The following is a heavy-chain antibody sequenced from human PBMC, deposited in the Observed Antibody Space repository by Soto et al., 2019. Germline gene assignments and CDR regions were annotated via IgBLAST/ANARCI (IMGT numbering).Heavy chain of an antibody. Sequence: EVRLVESGGGLVQPGGSLRLSCAASGFRFTSHGMSWVRQAPGKGLEWLANIHRGGRETHLADYVRGRFTISRDNAKNSLFLQPNSLRAEDTAVYYCAQAMAYAVHIWGQGTVVTVSS. CDR3: AQAMAYAVHI. D-gene: IGHD5-18*01. J-gene: IGHJ3*02. V-gene: IGHV3-7*01. CDR1: GFRFTSHG. CDR2: IHRGGRET.